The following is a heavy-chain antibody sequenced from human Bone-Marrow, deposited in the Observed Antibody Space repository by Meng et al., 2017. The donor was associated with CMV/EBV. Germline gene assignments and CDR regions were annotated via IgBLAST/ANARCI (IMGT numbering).Heavy chain of an antibody. J-gene: IGHJ6*02. CDR3: ARDYYDSGAYYYTEEYYHGLDV. V-gene: IGHV6-1*01. CDR1: GDSVSSNSAP. CDR2: TYYRSKWYD. D-gene: IGHD3-22*01. Sequence: SETLSLTCAISGDSVSSNSAPWNWIRQSPSRGLEWLGRTYYRSKWYDDYAMAVKSRITINPDTSKNQFSLQLNSVTPEDTAVYYCARDYYDSGAYYYTEEYYHGLDVWGQGTTVTVSS.